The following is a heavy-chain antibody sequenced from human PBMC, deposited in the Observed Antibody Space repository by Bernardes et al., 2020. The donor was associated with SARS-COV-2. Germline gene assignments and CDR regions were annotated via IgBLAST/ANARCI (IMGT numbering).Heavy chain of an antibody. CDR3: ARADYDFWSGEAFDI. Sequence: ASVKVSCKASGYTFSSYGISWVRQAPGQGLEWMGWISAYNGNTNYAEKVQGRVTMTTDTSTSTAYMELRSLRSDDTAVYYCARADYDFWSGEAFDIWGQGTMVTGSS. CDR2: ISAYNGNT. V-gene: IGHV1-18*01. CDR1: GYTFSSYG. D-gene: IGHD3-3*01. J-gene: IGHJ3*02.